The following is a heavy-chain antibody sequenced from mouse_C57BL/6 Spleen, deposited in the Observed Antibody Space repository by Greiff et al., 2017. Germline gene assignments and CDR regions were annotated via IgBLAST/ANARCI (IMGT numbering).Heavy chain of an antibody. CDR2: IDPSDSET. J-gene: IGHJ4*01. CDR3: ARGLNYYAMDY. Sequence: QVQLQQPGAELVRPGSSVKLSCKASGYTFTSYWMHWVKQRPIQGLEWIGNIDPSDSETHYNQKFKDKATLTVDKSSSTAYMQLSSLTSEDSAVYYCARGLNYYAMDYWGQGTSGTVSS. CDR1: GYTFTSYW. V-gene: IGHV1-52*01.